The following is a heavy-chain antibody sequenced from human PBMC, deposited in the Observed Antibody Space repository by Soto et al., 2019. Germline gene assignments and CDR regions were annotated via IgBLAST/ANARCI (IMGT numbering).Heavy chain of an antibody. CDR1: GYTFTGYY. J-gene: IGHJ6*01. V-gene: IGHV1-2*04. D-gene: IGHD6-13*01. Sequence: GASVKVSCKASGYTFTGYYMHWVRQAPGQGLEWMGWINPNSGGTNYAQKFQGWVTMTRDTSISTAYMELSRLRSDDTAVYYCARDRDGSNRFYYGMEVWGQGTTVTVSS. CDR3: ARDRDGSNRFYYGMEV. CDR2: INPNSGGT.